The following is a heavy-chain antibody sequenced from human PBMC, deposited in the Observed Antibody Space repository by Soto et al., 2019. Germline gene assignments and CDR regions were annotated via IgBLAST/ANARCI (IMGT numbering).Heavy chain of an antibody. J-gene: IGHJ4*02. V-gene: IGHV1-2*04. D-gene: IGHD4-17*01. CDR2: INPNSGGT. CDR3: ARAMTTVTNGYDY. CDR1: GYTFTGYY. Sequence: QVQLVQSGAEVKKPGASVKVSCKASGYTFTGYYMHWVRQAPGQGLEWMGWINPNSGGTNYAQKFQGWATMTRDTSISTAYMELSRLRSDDTAVYYCARAMTTVTNGYDYWGQGTLVTVSS.